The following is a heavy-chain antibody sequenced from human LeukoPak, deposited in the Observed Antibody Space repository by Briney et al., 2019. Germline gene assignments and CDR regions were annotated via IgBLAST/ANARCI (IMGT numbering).Heavy chain of an antibody. Sequence: GGSLRLSCAASGFTFSSYSMNWVRQAPGKGLEWVSYISSSSSTIYYADSVKGRFTISRDNAKNSLYLQMNSLRAEDTAVYYCATRPREDLWFGELLSNYAFDIWGQGTMVTVSS. J-gene: IGHJ3*02. V-gene: IGHV3-48*04. D-gene: IGHD3-10*01. CDR2: ISSSSSTI. CDR1: GFTFSSYS. CDR3: ATRPREDLWFGELLSNYAFDI.